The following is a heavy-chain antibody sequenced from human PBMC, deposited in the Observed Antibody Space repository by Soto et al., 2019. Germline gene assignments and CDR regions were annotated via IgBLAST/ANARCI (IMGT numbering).Heavy chain of an antibody. CDR2: IYHSGST. D-gene: IGHD3-3*01. CDR1: GYSISSGYD. CDR3: ASGYYDFWSRHGMDV. J-gene: IGHJ6*02. V-gene: IGHV4-38-2*01. Sequence: SETLSLTYAVSGYSISSGYDWGWIRQPPGKGLEWIGSIYHSGSTNYNPSLNSRVTIAVDTSKNQFSLKLSSVTAADTAVYYCASGYYDFWSRHGMDVWGQGTTVTVSS.